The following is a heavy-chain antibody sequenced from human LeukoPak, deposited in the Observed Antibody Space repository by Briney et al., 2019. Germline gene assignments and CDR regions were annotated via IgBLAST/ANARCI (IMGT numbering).Heavy chain of an antibody. Sequence: SETLSLTCTVSGGSISYYYWSWIRQSPGKGLEWIGYIYYSGTTNYNPALKSRVTISVDTSKNQFSLQLRSVTAADTAVYYCAREDPQTTVPEGMDVWGQGTTVTVSS. CDR1: GGSISYYY. J-gene: IGHJ6*02. CDR3: AREDPQTTVPEGMDV. V-gene: IGHV4-59*01. D-gene: IGHD4-17*01. CDR2: IYYSGTT.